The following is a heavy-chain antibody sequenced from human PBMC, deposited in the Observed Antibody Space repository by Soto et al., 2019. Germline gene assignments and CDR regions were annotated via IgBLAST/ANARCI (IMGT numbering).Heavy chain of an antibody. D-gene: IGHD6-6*01. CDR2: IWYDGSNK. CDR1: GFTFSSYG. J-gene: IGHJ4*02. Sequence: GGSLRLSCAASGFTFSSYGMHWVRQAPGKGLEWVAVIWYDGSNKYYADSVKGRFTISRDNSKNTLYLQMNSLRAEDTAVYYCARDRGSSSSPFAYWGQGTLVTVSS. V-gene: IGHV3-33*01. CDR3: ARDRGSSSSPFAY.